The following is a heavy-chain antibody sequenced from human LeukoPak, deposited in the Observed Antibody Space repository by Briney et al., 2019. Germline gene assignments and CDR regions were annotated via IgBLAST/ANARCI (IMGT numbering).Heavy chain of an antibody. CDR2: IYTSGST. CDR3: ARTSSGVSDGMDV. Sequence: SETLSLPCTVSGGSISSGSYYWSWIRPPAGKGLEWIGRIYTSGSTNYNPSLRSRVTISVDTSKNQFSLKLSSVTAADTAVYYCARTSSGVSDGMDVWGQGTTVTVSS. V-gene: IGHV4-61*02. J-gene: IGHJ6*02. D-gene: IGHD3-22*01. CDR1: GGSISSGSYY.